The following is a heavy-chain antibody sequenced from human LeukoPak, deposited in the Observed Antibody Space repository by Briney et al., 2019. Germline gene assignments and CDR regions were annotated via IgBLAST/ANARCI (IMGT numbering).Heavy chain of an antibody. V-gene: IGHV3-15*01. CDR3: TTEEGESSSWSLDY. CDR1: GFTFSNAW. Sequence: GGSLRLSCAASGFTFSNAWMSWVRQAPGKGLEWVGRIKSKTDGGTTDYAAPVKGRFTISRDDSKNTLYLQMNSLKTEDTAVYYCTTEEGESSSWSLDYWGQGTLVTVSS. D-gene: IGHD6-13*01. J-gene: IGHJ4*02. CDR2: IKSKTDGGTT.